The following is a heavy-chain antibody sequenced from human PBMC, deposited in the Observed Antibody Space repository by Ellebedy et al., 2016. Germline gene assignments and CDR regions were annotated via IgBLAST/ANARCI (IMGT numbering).Heavy chain of an antibody. Sequence: GESLKISXAASGFTFSSYGMHWVRQAPGKGLEWVAVISYDGSNKYYADSVKGRFTISRDNSKNTLYLQMNSLRAEDTAVYYCAKVDCSSTSCYLPAHYFDYWGQGALVTVSS. CDR2: ISYDGSNK. J-gene: IGHJ4*02. CDR3: AKVDCSSTSCYLPAHYFDY. D-gene: IGHD2-2*01. V-gene: IGHV3-30*18. CDR1: GFTFSSYG.